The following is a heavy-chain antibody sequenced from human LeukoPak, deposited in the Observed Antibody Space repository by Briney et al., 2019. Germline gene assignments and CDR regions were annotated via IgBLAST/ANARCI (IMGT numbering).Heavy chain of an antibody. CDR2: IYHSGST. V-gene: IGHV4-30-2*01. Sequence: SETLSLTCAASGGSISSGGYSWIWIRQPPGMGREWSGYIYHSGSTYYNPSLKSRVTISVVRSKNQFSLKLSSVTAADTAVYYCARAGSGYYNDAFDIWGQGTMVTVSS. D-gene: IGHD3-22*01. J-gene: IGHJ3*02. CDR3: ARAGSGYYNDAFDI. CDR1: GGSISSGGYS.